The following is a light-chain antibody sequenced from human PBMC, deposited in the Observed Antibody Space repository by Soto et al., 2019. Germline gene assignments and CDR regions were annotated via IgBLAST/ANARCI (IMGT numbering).Light chain of an antibody. CDR2: DTF. Sequence: EIVMTQSPATLSVSPGERATLSCRASQSVSINLAWYQQKPGQAPRLLVYDTFNRATGIPTRFSGSVSGPDFSLTISGLEPEDSAVYYCQQRSTWPTFGQGTKVDIK. CDR3: QQRSTWPT. J-gene: IGKJ1*01. V-gene: IGKV3-11*01. CDR1: QSVSIN.